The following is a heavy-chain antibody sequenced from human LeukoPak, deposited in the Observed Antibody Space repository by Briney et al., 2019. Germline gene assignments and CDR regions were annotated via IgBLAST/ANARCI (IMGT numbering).Heavy chain of an antibody. CDR2: ISAYNGNT. CDR3: ARDPAGSSSWYRFYWFDP. CDR1: GYTFTSYG. D-gene: IGHD6-13*01. J-gene: IGHJ5*02. V-gene: IGHV1-18*01. Sequence: GASVKVSCKASGYTFTSYGISWVRQAPGQGLEWMGWISAYNGNTNYAQKLQGRVTMTRDTSISTAYMELSRLRSDDTAVYYCARDPAGSSSWYRFYWFDPWGQGTLVTVSS.